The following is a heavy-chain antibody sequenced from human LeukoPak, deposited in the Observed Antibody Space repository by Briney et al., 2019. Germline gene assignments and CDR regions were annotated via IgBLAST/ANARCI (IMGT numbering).Heavy chain of an antibody. CDR2: ISWNSGNI. V-gene: IGHV3-9*01. CDR1: GFTLDDYA. Sequence: GGSLRLSCAASGFTLDDYAMHWVRQAPGKGLEWVSDISWNSGNIGYADSVKGRFTISGDNAKNSLYLQMNSLRAEDTAVYYCARQGGSYTIDVWGKGTTVTVSS. CDR3: ARQGGSYTIDV. D-gene: IGHD1-26*01. J-gene: IGHJ6*03.